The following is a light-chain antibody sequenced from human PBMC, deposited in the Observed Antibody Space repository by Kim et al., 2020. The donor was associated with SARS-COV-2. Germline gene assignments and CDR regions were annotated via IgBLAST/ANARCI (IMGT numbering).Light chain of an antibody. V-gene: IGKV3-20*01. CDR2: GAS. CDR1: QGVTRTF. CDR3: QYYDGSEGT. Sequence: PDERATLSFRASQGVTRTFLAWYQKKPGQGPRLLIYGASSRATGIPDRFSARGSGTDFTLTISRLEPEDFAVYYCQYYDGSEGTFGEGTKVDIK. J-gene: IGKJ1*01.